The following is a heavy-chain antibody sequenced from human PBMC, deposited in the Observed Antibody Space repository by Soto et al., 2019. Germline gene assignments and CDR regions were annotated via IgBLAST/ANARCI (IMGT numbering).Heavy chain of an antibody. CDR3: AREPRYCRVGSCSIMGDAFDI. D-gene: IGHD2-15*01. J-gene: IGHJ3*02. V-gene: IGHV3-66*01. CDR1: GFTVTDIY. CDR2: IYKDFT. Sequence: EVQLVESGGGLVQPGGSLRLSCVASGFTVTDIYMNWVRQAPGKGLEWVSVIYKDFTDYADFVKGRFSVSTDSSKNALYLQMDNLSAEDTAVYYVAREPRYCRVGSCSIMGDAFDIWGQGAMVTVSS.